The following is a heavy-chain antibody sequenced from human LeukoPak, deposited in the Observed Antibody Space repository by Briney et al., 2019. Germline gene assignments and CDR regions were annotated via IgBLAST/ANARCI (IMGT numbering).Heavy chain of an antibody. J-gene: IGHJ6*02. V-gene: IGHV3-30-3*01. D-gene: IGHD3-9*01. CDR3: ARDRTSISNTGRTYYYYGTDV. CDR1: GFTFSSYA. CDR2: ISYDGSNK. Sequence: GGSLRLSCAASGFTFSSYAMHWVRQAPGKGLEWVAVISYDGSNKYYADSVKGRFTISRDNSKNTLYLQMNSLRAEDTAVYYCARDRTSISNTGRTYYYYGTDVWGQGTTVTVSS.